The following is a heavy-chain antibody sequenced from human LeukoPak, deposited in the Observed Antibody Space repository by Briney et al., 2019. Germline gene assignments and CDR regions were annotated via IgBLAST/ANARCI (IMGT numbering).Heavy chain of an antibody. J-gene: IGHJ4*02. CDR1: GGAFSGYY. CDR2: INHSGST. D-gene: IGHD5-18*01. V-gene: IGHV4-34*01. Sequence: SETLSLTCAVYGGAFSGYYWSWVRQPPGKGLEWIGEINHSGSTNYNPSLKSRVTISVDTSKNQFSLKLSSVTAADTAVYYCARRRASSWIQLWLGFDYWGQGTLVTVSS. CDR3: ARRRASSWIQLWLGFDY.